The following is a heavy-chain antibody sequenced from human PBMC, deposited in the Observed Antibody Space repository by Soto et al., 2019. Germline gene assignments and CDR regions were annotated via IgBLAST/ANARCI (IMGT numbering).Heavy chain of an antibody. Sequence: SETLSLTCTVSGGSVSSGSYYWSWIRQPPGKGLEWIGYIYYSGSTNYNPSLKSRVTISVDTSKNQFSLKLSSVTAADTAVYYCARLNWNYDDYWGQGTLVTVSS. J-gene: IGHJ4*02. CDR3: ARLNWNYDDY. CDR1: GGSVSSGSYY. D-gene: IGHD1-7*01. CDR2: IYYSGST. V-gene: IGHV4-61*01.